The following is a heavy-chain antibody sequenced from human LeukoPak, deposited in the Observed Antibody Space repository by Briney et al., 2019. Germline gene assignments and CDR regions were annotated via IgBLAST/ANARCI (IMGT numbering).Heavy chain of an antibody. CDR1: GFTFSDYY. V-gene: IGHV4-38-2*01. D-gene: IGHD3-10*01. Sequence: GSLRLSCAASGFTFSDYYMSWIRQAPGKGLEWIGSIYHSGSTYYNPALKSRVTISVDTSKNQFSLKLSSVTAADTAVYYCARAFGSAFDIWGQGTMVTVSS. CDR2: IYHSGST. CDR3: ARAFGSAFDI. J-gene: IGHJ3*02.